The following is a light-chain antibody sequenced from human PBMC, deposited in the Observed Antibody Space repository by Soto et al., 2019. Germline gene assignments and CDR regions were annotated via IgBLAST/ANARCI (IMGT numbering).Light chain of an antibody. V-gene: IGKV1-5*03. CDR2: KAS. CDR1: QSISSW. J-gene: IGKJ1*01. Sequence: DIQMTQSPSTLSASVGDRVTITCRASQSISSWLAWYQQKPGKAPKLLIYKASTLKSGVPSRFSGSGSGTEFTLTNSSLQPDDFATYYCQHYNSYSEAFGQWTKVDIK. CDR3: QHYNSYSEA.